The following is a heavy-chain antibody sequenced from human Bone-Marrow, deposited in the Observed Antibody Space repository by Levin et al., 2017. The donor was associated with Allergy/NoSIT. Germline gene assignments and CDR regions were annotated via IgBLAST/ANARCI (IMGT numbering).Heavy chain of an antibody. CDR3: ARDWGLRGDGMDV. V-gene: IGHV1-69*01. CDR2: IIPIFGTA. J-gene: IGHJ6*02. D-gene: IGHD1-26*01. Sequence: PGESLKISCKASGGTFSSQAISWVRQAPGQGLEWMGAIIPIFGTANYAQKFQGRVTITADESTSTVYMELSSLRSEDTAVYYCARDWGLRGDGMDVWGQGTTVTVSS. CDR1: GGTFSSQA.